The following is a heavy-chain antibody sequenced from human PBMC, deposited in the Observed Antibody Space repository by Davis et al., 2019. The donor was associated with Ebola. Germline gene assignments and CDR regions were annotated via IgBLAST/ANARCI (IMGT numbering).Heavy chain of an antibody. Sequence: SETLSLTCTVSGYSITNGFSWGWIRQPPGKGLEWIGSIYHNGRTNYRPSLKSRVSMSVDTSKKQFSLKVTSVTAADTAVYYCARDQNPSYQYWSGYYMFSNYWGQGTLVTVSS. D-gene: IGHD3-3*01. CDR2: IYHNGRT. CDR1: GYSITNGFS. V-gene: IGHV4-38-2*02. CDR3: ARDQNPSYQYWSGYYMFSNY. J-gene: IGHJ4*02.